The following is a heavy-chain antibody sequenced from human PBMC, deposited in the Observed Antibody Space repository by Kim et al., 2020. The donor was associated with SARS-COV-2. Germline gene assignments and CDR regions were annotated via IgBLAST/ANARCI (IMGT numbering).Heavy chain of an antibody. D-gene: IGHD5-12*01. J-gene: IGHJ4*02. Sequence: YNPPRKSRVTISVDTSKNQFSLTLSSVTAADTAVYYCAREDGDGYNRLDYWGQGTLVTVSS. CDR3: AREDGDGYNRLDY. V-gene: IGHV4-31*02.